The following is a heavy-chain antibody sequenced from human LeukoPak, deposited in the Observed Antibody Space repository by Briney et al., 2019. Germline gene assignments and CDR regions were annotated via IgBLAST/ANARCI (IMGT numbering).Heavy chain of an antibody. CDR1: GDSITNDIW. CDR2: VYHTGTT. Sequence: PSGTLSLTCAVSGDSITNDIWWSWVRQSPGKGLEWIGEVYHTGTTNYNPSLKSRVNMSVDKSKNQFSLRLTSVTAADTAVYFCARVSSGHIDYWGQGTLVTVSS. V-gene: IGHV4-4*02. D-gene: IGHD3-22*01. CDR3: ARVSSGHIDY. J-gene: IGHJ4*02.